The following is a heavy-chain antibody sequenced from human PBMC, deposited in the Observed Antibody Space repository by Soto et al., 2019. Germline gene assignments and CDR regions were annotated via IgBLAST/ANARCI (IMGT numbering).Heavy chain of an antibody. J-gene: IGHJ3*02. Sequence: EVQLLESGGGLVQPGGSLRLSCAASGFTFSSYAMSWVRQAPGKGLEWISAISGSGGSTYYADSVKGRFTISRDNSKNTLYRTVSSLRGEGTAVYYCAKDGWRGYDAFDIWGQGTMVTVSS. CDR3: AKDGWRGYDAFDI. CDR2: ISGSGGST. V-gene: IGHV3-23*01. D-gene: IGHD2-15*01. CDR1: GFTFSSYA.